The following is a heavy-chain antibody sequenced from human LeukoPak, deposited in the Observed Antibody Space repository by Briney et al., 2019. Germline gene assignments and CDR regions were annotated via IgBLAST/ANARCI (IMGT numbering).Heavy chain of an antibody. CDR2: IIPIFGTA. Sequence: GASVKVSCNASGGTFSSYAISWVRQAPGQGLEWMGGIIPIFGTANYAQKFQGRVTITADESTSTAYMELSSLRSEDTAVYYCARGLPGRVHDNSKKGLFDPWGQGTLVTVSS. J-gene: IGHJ5*02. D-gene: IGHD3-22*01. CDR1: GGTFSSYA. V-gene: IGHV1-69*13. CDR3: ARGLPGRVHDNSKKGLFDP.